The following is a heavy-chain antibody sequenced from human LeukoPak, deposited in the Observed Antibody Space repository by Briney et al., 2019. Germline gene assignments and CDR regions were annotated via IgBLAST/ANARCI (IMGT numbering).Heavy chain of an antibody. CDR2: LYTSGST. J-gene: IGHJ5*02. D-gene: IGHD3-10*01. CDR3: ASGSGSYSHWFDP. V-gene: IGHV4-59*10. CDR1: GGSFSSYY. Sequence: SETLSLTCAVYGGSFSSYYWNWIRQPAGKGLEWIGRLYTSGSTNYNPSLKSRVTMSVDTSKNQFSLKLTSVTAADTAVYYCASGSGSYSHWFDPWGQGILVTVSS.